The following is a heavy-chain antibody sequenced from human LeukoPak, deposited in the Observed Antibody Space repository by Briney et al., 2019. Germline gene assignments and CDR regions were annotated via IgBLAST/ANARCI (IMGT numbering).Heavy chain of an antibody. CDR2: IIPIFGTA. CDR3: ARGLRFLEWLLDY. Sequence: GASVKVSCKASGGTFSSYAISWVRQAPGQGLEWMGGIIPIFGTANYAQKFQGRVTITADGSTSTAYMELSSLRSEDTAVYYCARGLRFLEWLLDYWGQGTLVTVSS. D-gene: IGHD3-3*01. J-gene: IGHJ4*02. V-gene: IGHV1-69*13. CDR1: GGTFSSYA.